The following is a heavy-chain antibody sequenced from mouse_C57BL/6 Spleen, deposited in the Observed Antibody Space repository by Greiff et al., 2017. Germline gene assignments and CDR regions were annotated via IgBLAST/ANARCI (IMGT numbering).Heavy chain of an antibody. CDR2: IDPSDSYT. Sequence: VQLQQPGAELVMPGASVKLSCKASGYTFTSYWMHWVKQRPGQGLEWIGEIDPSDSYTNYNQKFKGKSTLTVDKSSSTAYMQLSSLTSEDSAVYYCARRNYGSTHYLDYWGQGTTLTVSS. V-gene: IGHV1-69*01. CDR3: ARRNYGSTHYLDY. D-gene: IGHD1-1*01. CDR1: GYTFTSYW. J-gene: IGHJ2*01.